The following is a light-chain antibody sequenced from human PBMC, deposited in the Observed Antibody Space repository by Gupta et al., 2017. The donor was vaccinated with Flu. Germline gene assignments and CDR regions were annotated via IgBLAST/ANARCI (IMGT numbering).Light chain of an antibody. Sequence: QSVLTQPPSVSGTPGQRVTISGAGSSSNSGGGKVDWYQQIPGTAPRLLIYSGHQRPSGVPARFSASKSGTSASLAISGLQSEDEADYYCAAWDDTFDVAVFGGGTK. CDR1: SSNSGGGK. CDR2: SGH. J-gene: IGLJ2*01. CDR3: AAWDDTFDVAV. V-gene: IGLV1-44*01.